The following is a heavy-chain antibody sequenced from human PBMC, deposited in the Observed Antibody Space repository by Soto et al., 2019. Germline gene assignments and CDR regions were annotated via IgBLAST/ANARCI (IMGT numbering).Heavy chain of an antibody. J-gene: IGHJ3*02. V-gene: IGHV3-33*01. CDR2: IWYDGSNK. CDR1: GFTFSSYG. Sequence: QVQLVESGGGGVQPGRSLRLSCAASGFTFSSYGMHWVRQAPGKGLEWVAVIWYDGSNKYYADSVKGRFTISRDNSKNTLYLQMNSLRAEDTAVYYCARGGYCSGGSCYSHAFDIWGQGTMVTVSS. D-gene: IGHD2-15*01. CDR3: ARGGYCSGGSCYSHAFDI.